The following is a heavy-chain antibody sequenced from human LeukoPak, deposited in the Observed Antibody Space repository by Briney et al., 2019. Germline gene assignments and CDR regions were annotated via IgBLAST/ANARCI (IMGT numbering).Heavy chain of an antibody. CDR2: IWYDGSNK. V-gene: IGHV3-33*06. CDR1: GFTFSSYG. Sequence: GRSLRLSCAASGFTFSSYGMHWVRQAPGKGLEWVAVIWYDGSNKYYVDSVKGRFTISRDNSKNTLYLQMNSLRAEDTAVYYCAKGYGLGGYNPDAFDIWGQGTMVTVPS. J-gene: IGHJ3*02. CDR3: AKGYGLGGYNPDAFDI. D-gene: IGHD5-24*01.